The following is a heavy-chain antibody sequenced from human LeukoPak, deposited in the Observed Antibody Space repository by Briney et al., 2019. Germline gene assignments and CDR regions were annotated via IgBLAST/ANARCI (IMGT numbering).Heavy chain of an antibody. J-gene: IGHJ4*02. CDR1: GFTFSRYE. D-gene: IGHD5-24*01. Sequence: GGSLRLPCAASGFTFSRYEMNWVRQAPGKGLEWVSYISSSVVTIYYADSVKGRFTISRDNAKNSLYLQMNSLRAEDTAVYYCARAKMATGGGTFDYWGRGTLVTVSS. V-gene: IGHV3-48*03. CDR2: ISSSVVTI. CDR3: ARAKMATGGGTFDY.